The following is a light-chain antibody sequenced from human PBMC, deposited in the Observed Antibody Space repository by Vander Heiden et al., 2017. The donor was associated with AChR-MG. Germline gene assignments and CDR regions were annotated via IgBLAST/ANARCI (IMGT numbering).Light chain of an antibody. V-gene: IGLV3-19*01. CDR3: NSRDSSGNHRNVV. CDR1: SLRSYY. J-gene: IGLJ2*01. Sequence: SSELTQDPAVSVALGQAARITCQGDSLRSYYASWYQQKPGQAPVLVIYGKTNRPSGIPDRFSGSSSGNTASLTITGAQAEDEADYYCNSRDSSGNHRNVVFGGGTKLTVL. CDR2: GKT.